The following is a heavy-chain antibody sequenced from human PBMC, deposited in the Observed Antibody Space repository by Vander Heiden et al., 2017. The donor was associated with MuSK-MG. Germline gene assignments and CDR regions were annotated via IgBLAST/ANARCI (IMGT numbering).Heavy chain of an antibody. Sequence: VPLFQSGAVVQPPGDSAQGSCKASGYTFTSDGISWVRQRHGQGLEWMGWISAYNGNTNYAQKLQGRVTMNTDTSTSTAYMELSSMRSDDTAGEDGARGGTGDPDWYGERWGRGTRGTVSS. J-gene: IGHJ2*01. CDR2: ISAYNGNT. D-gene: IGHD4-17*01. V-gene: IGHV1-18*01. CDR1: GYTFTSDG. CDR3: ARGGTGDPDWYGER.